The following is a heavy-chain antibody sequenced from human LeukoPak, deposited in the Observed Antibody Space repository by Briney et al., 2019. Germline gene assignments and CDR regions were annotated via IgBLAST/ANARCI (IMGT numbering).Heavy chain of an antibody. D-gene: IGHD4-23*01. V-gene: IGHV3-7*01. J-gene: IGHJ4*02. CDR2: IKQDGSAK. CDR1: GFTFSSYW. Sequence: TGGSLRLSCAASGFTFSSYWMTWVRQAPGKGLEGVANIKQDGSAKYYVDSVKGRFTISRDNAKNSLSLQMNSLRAEDTAVYYCARAFVSGNSDFGYWGQGTLVTVSS. CDR3: ARAFVSGNSDFGY.